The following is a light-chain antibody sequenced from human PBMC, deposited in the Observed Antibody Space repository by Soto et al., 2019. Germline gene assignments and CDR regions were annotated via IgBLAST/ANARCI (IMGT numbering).Light chain of an antibody. CDR3: QQYNNWPPA. CDR1: QSVSSN. Sequence: EIVMTQSPATLSVSPGERATLSCRASQSVSSNLAWYQQKPGQAPRLLIYGASTRATGIPARFSGSASGTEFTLTISSLPSEDFAVYYCQQYNNWPPAFGGGTKVEIK. CDR2: GAS. V-gene: IGKV3-15*01. J-gene: IGKJ4*01.